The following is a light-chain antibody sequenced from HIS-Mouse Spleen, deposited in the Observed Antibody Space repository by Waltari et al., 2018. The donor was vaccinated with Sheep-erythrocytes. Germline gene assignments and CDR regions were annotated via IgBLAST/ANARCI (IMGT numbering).Light chain of an antibody. CDR3: CSYAGSYNHV. J-gene: IGLJ1*01. CDR2: DVS. CDR1: SHVCCGYYF. Sequence: QFALAPPRPVSRAPGPSVPLPCPGTSHVCCGYYFCLLYQQHPGKAPKLKIYDVSKRPSGVPDRFSGSKSGNTASLTISGLQAEDEADYYCCSYAGSYNHVFATGTKVTVL. V-gene: IGLV2-11*01.